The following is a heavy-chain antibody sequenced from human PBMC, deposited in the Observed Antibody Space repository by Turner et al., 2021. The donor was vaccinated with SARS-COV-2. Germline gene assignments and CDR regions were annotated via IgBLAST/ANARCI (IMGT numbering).Heavy chain of an antibody. D-gene: IGHD4-17*01. Sequence: QVQLVQSVAEVKKPGSSVKVSCKVSGGTFSSYSINWVRQAPGQGLEWMGGIIPMYDTTTYAQRFRGRVTITADESTGTAYMELTRLISGDTAIYFCASMDYGGDAGHAFDIWAQGTWVTVSS. CDR1: GGTFSSYS. V-gene: IGHV1-69*01. CDR2: IIPMYDTT. CDR3: ASMDYGGDAGHAFDI. J-gene: IGHJ3*02.